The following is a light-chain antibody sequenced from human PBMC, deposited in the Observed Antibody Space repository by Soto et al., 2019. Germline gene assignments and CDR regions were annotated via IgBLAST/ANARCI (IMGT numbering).Light chain of an antibody. CDR2: QDS. V-gene: IGLV3-1*01. CDR1: KLGDKY. CDR3: QAWDSSTGLYV. Sequence: SYELTQPPSVSVSPGQTASITCSGDKLGDKYACWYQQKPGQSPVLVIYQDSKRPSGIPERFSGSNSGNTATLTISGTQAMDEADYYCQAWDSSTGLYVFGTGTQLTVL. J-gene: IGLJ1*01.